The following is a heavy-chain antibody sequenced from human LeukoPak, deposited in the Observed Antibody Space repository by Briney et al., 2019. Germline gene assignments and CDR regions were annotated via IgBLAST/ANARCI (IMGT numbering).Heavy chain of an antibody. CDR1: GGSISSGGYY. J-gene: IGHJ4*02. CDR2: IYYSGST. Sequence: TLSLTCTVSGGSISSGGYYWSWIRQHPGKGLEWIGYIYYSGSTYYNPSLKSRVTISVDTSKNQFSLKLSSVTAADTAVYYCARGGCSGGSCYSPRPYYFDYWGQGTLVTVSS. CDR3: ARGGCSGGSCYSPRPYYFDY. V-gene: IGHV4-31*03. D-gene: IGHD2-15*01.